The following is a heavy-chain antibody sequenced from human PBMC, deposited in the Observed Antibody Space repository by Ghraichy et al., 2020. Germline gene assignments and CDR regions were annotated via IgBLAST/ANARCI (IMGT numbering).Heavy chain of an antibody. CDR2: ISNGDGTI. D-gene: IGHD2-15*01. CDR1: GLTFSGYT. J-gene: IGHJ4*02. Sequence: SCAVSGLTFSGYTMKWVRQAPGKGLGWISFISNGDGTIYYADSVKGRFTISRDNAKNSLYLQMNSLRDEDTAVYYCATGGGTFWGQGTLVTVSS. CDR3: ATGGGTF. V-gene: IGHV3-48*02.